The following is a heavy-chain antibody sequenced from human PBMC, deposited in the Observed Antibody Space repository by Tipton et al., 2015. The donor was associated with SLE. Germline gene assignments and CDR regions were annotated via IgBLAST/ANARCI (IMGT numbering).Heavy chain of an antibody. J-gene: IGHJ6*02. V-gene: IGHV3-30*18. D-gene: IGHD3-9*01. CDR2: IWYDGSNK. CDR1: GFTFSSYG. CDR3: AKEVPYDILTGPNYYDVMDG. Sequence: SLRLSCAASGFTFSSYGMHWVRQAPGKGLEWVAVIWYDGSNKYYADSVKGRFTISRDNSMNTLFLQMNSLRAEDTAVYYCAKEVPYDILTGPNYYDVMDGWGQGTTVSVSS.